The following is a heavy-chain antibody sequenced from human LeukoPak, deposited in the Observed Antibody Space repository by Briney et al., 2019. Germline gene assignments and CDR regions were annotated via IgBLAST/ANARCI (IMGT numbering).Heavy chain of an antibody. Sequence: SETLSLTCTVSGGSISSYYWSWIRQPPGKGLEWIGYIYYSGSTNYNPSLKSRVTMSVVTSKNQFSLKLNSVTAAGTAVYYCARVSPYSSSWYPAFDIWGQGTMVTVSS. V-gene: IGHV4-59*12. CDR2: IYYSGST. CDR3: ARVSPYSSSWYPAFDI. J-gene: IGHJ3*02. CDR1: GGSISSYY. D-gene: IGHD6-13*01.